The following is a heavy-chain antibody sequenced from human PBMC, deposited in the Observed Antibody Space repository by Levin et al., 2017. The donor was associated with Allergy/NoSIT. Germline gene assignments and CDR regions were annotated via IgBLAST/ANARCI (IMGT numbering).Heavy chain of an antibody. Sequence: PSETLSLTCTVSGGSISSSSYYWGWIRQPPGKGLEWIGSIYYSGSTYYNPSLKSRVTISVDTSKNQFSLKLSSVTAADTAVYYCARQSTPRVYFDYWGQGTLVTVSS. J-gene: IGHJ4*02. CDR2: IYYSGST. CDR3: ARQSTPRVYFDY. V-gene: IGHV4-39*01. CDR1: GGSISSSSYY.